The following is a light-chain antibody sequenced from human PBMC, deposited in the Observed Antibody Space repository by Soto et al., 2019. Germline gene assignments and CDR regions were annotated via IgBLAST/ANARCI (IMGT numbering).Light chain of an antibody. J-gene: IGKJ1*01. V-gene: IGKV3D-20*02. Sequence: VLTQSPGILFLFPGERATLPWRASQSISSSYLAWYQERPGQAPRLLIYGASSRATDIPDRVSGRVSWTDRTRTISRLEPEDGEAYYGQQRSDWPWTFGQGTKLDIK. CDR2: GAS. CDR1: QSISSSY. CDR3: QQRSDWPWT.